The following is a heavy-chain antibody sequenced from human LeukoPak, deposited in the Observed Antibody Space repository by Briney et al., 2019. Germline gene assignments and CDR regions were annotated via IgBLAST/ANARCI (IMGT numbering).Heavy chain of an antibody. V-gene: IGHV4-4*07. Sequence: SETLSLTCTVSGGSINSYWSWIRQPAGKGLEWIGRISGSGTITYNPALQSRLSISIDTSKNQFSLKLMSVTAADTAVYYCAKTPLGKLGYYYDSSAYYFDYWGQGTLVTVSS. CDR3: AKTPLGKLGYYYDSSAYYFDY. J-gene: IGHJ4*02. CDR1: GGSINSY. D-gene: IGHD3-22*01. CDR2: ISGSGTI.